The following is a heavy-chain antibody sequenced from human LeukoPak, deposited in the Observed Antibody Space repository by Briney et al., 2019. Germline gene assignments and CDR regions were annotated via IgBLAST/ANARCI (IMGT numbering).Heavy chain of an antibody. D-gene: IGHD6-19*01. CDR3: TRAVAGHPD. J-gene: IGHJ4*02. V-gene: IGHV4-34*01. CDR2: INHSGYT. CDR1: GVPFSNYY. Sequence: SETLSLTCAVSGVPFSNYYWSWVRQSPRQGLEWIGEINHSGYTNYNPSLQTRVTMSIDTSKNQFSLKVTSVTAADAGVYYCTRAVAGHPDWGQGTLVTVSS.